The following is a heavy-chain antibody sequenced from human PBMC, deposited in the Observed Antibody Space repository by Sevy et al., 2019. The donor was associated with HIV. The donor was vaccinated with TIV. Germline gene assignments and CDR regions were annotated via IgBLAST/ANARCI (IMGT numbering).Heavy chain of an antibody. CDR3: AKGVKGGYYYDSSGYYDY. CDR2: ISGSGGST. D-gene: IGHD3-22*01. V-gene: IGHV3-23*01. Sequence: GGSLRLSCAASGFTFSSYAMSWVRQAPGKGLEWVSAISGSGGSTYYADSVKGRFTISRDNSKNTRYLQMNSLRAEDTAVYYCAKGVKGGYYYDSSGYYDYWGQGTLVTVSS. J-gene: IGHJ4*02. CDR1: GFTFSSYA.